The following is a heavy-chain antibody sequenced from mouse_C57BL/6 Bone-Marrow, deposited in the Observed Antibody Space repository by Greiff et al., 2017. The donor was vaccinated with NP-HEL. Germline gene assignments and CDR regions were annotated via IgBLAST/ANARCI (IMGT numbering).Heavy chain of an antibody. CDR1: GFTFSSYG. J-gene: IGHJ4*01. Sequence: EVKLQESGGDLVKPGGSLKLSCAASGFTFSSYGMSWVRQTPDKRLEWVATISSGGSYTYYPDSVKGRFTISRDNAKNTLYLQMSSLKSEDTAMYYCARQGLYYYGSSSYAMDYLGQGTSVTVSS. V-gene: IGHV5-6*01. CDR2: ISSGGSYT. D-gene: IGHD1-1*01. CDR3: ARQGLYYYGSSSYAMDY.